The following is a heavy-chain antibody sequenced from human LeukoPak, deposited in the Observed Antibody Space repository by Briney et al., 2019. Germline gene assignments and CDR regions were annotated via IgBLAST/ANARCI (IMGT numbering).Heavy chain of an antibody. D-gene: IGHD2-2*01. CDR2: IYYSGST. J-gene: IGHJ6*04. Sequence: SETLSLTCTVSGGSISSYYWGWIRQPPGKGLEWIGSIYYSGSTYYNPSLKSRVTISVDTSKNQFSLKLSSVTAADTAVYYCARVRCSSTSCSILMDVWGKGTTVTVSS. CDR3: ARVRCSSTSCSILMDV. CDR1: GGSISSYY. V-gene: IGHV4-39*01.